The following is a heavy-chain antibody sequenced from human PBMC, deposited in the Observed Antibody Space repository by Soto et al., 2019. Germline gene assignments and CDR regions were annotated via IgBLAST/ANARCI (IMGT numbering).Heavy chain of an antibody. CDR1: GYKFTTYF. Sequence: ASVKVSCKALGYKFTTYFIHWVRQPPGQGLEWMGMIHPSGDTGYAQKFRGRVTMTIDTSTTTAYMELRNLTSEDTAVYFSVRGYCTTSPCSGDFQFWGQGTLVTVSS. J-gene: IGHJ1*01. D-gene: IGHD2-15*01. CDR3: VRGYCTTSPCSGDFQF. CDR2: IHPSGDT. V-gene: IGHV1-46*01.